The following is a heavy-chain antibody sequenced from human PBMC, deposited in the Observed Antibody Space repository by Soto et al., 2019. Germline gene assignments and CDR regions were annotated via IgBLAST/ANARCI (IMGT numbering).Heavy chain of an antibody. CDR2: IYYSGST. J-gene: IGHJ6*03. CDR1: GGSISSGGYY. V-gene: IGHV4-31*03. CDR3: ARALSLVNVNYDILTGYYKYSPPPSYMHV. Sequence: SETLSLTCTVSGGSISSGGYYWSWIRQHPGKGLEWIGYIYYSGSTYYNPSLKSRVTISVDTSKNQFSLKLSSVTAADTAVYYCARALSLVNVNYDILTGYYKYSPPPSYMHVWGKGTTVTVSS. D-gene: IGHD3-9*01.